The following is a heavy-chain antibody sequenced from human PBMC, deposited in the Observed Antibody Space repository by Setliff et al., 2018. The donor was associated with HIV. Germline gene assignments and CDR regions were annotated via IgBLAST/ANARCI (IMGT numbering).Heavy chain of an antibody. V-gene: IGHV3-23*01. D-gene: IGHD6-6*01. Sequence: LRLSCAASGFTFRNYKFNWVRQAPGRGLEWVSSISIGSGAAIYYADSVKGRFTISRDNSKNTLNLQMNSLRAEDTAVYYCASGYSSSSPRRDYWGQGTLVTVSS. CDR3: ASGYSSSSPRRDY. CDR2: ISIGSGAAI. J-gene: IGHJ4*02. CDR1: GFTFRNYK.